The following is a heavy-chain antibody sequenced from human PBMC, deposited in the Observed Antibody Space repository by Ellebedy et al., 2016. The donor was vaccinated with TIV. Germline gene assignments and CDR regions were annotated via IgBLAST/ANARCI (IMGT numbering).Heavy chain of an antibody. CDR3: AKGATILGSIVGS. Sequence: GESLKISCAASGFTFSNYVMHWVRQAPGKGLEWLALVSSYGNIKHYADSVKGRFTISRDNSKNTLIVDMNSLRPEDTAVYYCAKGATILGSIVGSWGQGTLVSVSS. CDR1: GFTFSNYV. D-gene: IGHD5-24*01. V-gene: IGHV3-30*18. J-gene: IGHJ4*02. CDR2: VSSYGNIK.